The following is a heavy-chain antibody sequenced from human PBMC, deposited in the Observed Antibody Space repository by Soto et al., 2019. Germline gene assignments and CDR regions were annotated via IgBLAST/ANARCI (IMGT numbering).Heavy chain of an antibody. CDR2: INPNSGGT. CDR1: GYTFTGYY. D-gene: IGHD3-9*01. CDR3: AHILSGSQFNY. J-gene: IGHJ4*02. V-gene: IGHV1-2*04. Sequence: ASVKVSCKASGYTFTGYYMHWVRQAPGQGLEWMGWINPNSGGTNYAQKFQGWVTISVDTSKNQFSLKVKSVIAADTAIYYCAHILSGSQFNYWGQGTPVTVSS.